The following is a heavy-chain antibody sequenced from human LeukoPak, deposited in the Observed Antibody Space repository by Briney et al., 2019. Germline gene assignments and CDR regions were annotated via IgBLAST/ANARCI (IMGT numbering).Heavy chain of an antibody. CDR1: GGSFSGYY. J-gene: IGHJ5*02. D-gene: IGHD6-25*01. CDR3: ARGRQREDKSWFDP. V-gene: IGHV4-34*01. Sequence: SETLSLTCAVYGGSFSGYYWSWIRQPPGKGLEWIGEINHSGSTNYNPSLKSRVTISVDTSKNQFSLKLSSVTAADTAVYYCARGRQREDKSWFDPWGQGTLVTVSS. CDR2: INHSGST.